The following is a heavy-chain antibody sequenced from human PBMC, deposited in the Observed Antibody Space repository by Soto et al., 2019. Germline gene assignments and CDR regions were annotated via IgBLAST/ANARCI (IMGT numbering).Heavy chain of an antibody. J-gene: IGHJ4*02. V-gene: IGHV1-8*01. D-gene: IGHD3-3*01. Sequence: GASVKVSCKASGYTFTSYDINWVRQATGQGLEWMGWMNPNSGNTGYAQKFQGRVTMTRNTSISTAYMELSSLKASDTAMYYCARLLAARMSYIDYWGQGTLVTVSS. CDR2: MNPNSGNT. CDR3: ARLLAARMSYIDY. CDR1: GYTFTSYD.